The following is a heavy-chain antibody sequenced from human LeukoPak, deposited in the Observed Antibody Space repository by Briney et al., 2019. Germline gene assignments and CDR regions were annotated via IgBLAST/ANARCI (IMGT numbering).Heavy chain of an antibody. J-gene: IGHJ3*02. V-gene: IGHV4-4*07. D-gene: IGHD3-22*01. CDR2: IYTSGST. CDR1: GGSISTYC. CDR3: ARDLYYYDSRRDAFDI. Sequence: SETLSLTCTVSGGSISTYCWSWIRQPAGKGLEWIGRIYTSGSTTYNPSLKSRVTMSVDTSKNQFSLNLNSVTAADTAVYYCARDLYYYDSRRDAFDIWGQGTMVTVSS.